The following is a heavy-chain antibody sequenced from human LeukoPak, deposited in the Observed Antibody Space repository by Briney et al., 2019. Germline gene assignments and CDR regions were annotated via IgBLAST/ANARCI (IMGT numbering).Heavy chain of an antibody. CDR3: ARGSRSMRFLEWLPYGAATANYYYYYMDV. J-gene: IGHJ6*03. V-gene: IGHV1-46*01. D-gene: IGHD3-3*01. CDR2: INPSGGST. CDR1: GYTFTGYY. Sequence: ASVKVSCKASGYTFTGYYMHWVRQAPGQGLEWMGIINPSGGSTSYAQKFQGRVTMTRDMSTSTVYMELSSLRSEDTAVYYCARGSRSMRFLEWLPYGAATANYYYYYMDVWGKGTTVTVSS.